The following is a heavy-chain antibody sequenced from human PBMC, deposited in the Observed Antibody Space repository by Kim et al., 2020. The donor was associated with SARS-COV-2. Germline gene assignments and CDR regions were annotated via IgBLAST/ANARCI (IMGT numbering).Heavy chain of an antibody. V-gene: IGHV3-30-3*01. Sequence: GGSLRLSCAASGFTFSSYAMHWVRQAPGKGLEWVAVISYDGSNKYYADSVKGRFTISRDNSKNTLYLQMNSLRAEDTAVYYCARPDSSGWHGIDYWGQGTLVTVSS. CDR3: ARPDSSGWHGIDY. CDR1: GFTFSSYA. CDR2: ISYDGSNK. D-gene: IGHD6-19*01. J-gene: IGHJ4*02.